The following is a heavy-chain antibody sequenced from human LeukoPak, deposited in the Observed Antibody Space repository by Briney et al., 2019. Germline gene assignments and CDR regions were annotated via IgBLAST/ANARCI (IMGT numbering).Heavy chain of an antibody. V-gene: IGHV3-21*01. Sequence: GGSLRLSCAASGFTFSSYSMNWVRQAPGKGLEWVSSISSSSSCIYYADSVKGRFTISRDNAKNSLYLQMNSLRAEDTAVYYCARGRDTAMAPCGQGTLVTVSS. CDR3: ARGRDTAMAP. J-gene: IGHJ5*02. CDR1: GFTFSSYS. CDR2: ISSSSSCI. D-gene: IGHD5-18*01.